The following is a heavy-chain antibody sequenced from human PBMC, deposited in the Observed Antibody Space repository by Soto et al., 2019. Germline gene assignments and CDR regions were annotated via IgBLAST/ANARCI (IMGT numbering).Heavy chain of an antibody. CDR2: IYPGDSDT. Sequence: PGESLKISCKGSGYSFTSYLIGWVRQMPGKGLEWMGIIYPGDSDTRYSPSFQGQVTISADKSISTAYLQWSSLKASDTAMYYCASGTYVWGSLTPFDPWGQGTLVTVSS. CDR1: GYSFTSYL. V-gene: IGHV5-51*01. CDR3: ASGTYVWGSLTPFDP. D-gene: IGHD3-16*01. J-gene: IGHJ5*02.